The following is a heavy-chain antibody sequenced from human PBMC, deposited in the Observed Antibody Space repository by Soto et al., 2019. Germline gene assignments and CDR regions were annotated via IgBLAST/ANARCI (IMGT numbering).Heavy chain of an antibody. V-gene: IGHV3-7*01. CDR3: ARDCSGGICYGYYFDY. Sequence: EVQLVESGGGLVQPGGSLRLSCATSGFTLSSYWMSWVRQAPGKGLEWVANIKRDGSEKYYVDSVQGRFTISRDNAKNSLYLQMNSLRAEDTALNYCARDCSGGICYGYYFDYWGQGTLVTVSS. CDR2: IKRDGSEK. J-gene: IGHJ4*02. D-gene: IGHD2-15*01. CDR1: GFTLSSYW.